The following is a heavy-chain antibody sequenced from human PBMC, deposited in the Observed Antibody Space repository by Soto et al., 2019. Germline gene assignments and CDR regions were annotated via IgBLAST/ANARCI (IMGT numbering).Heavy chain of an antibody. CDR3: ARTTGRYCSGGSCYFVTYYYYYMDV. CDR1: GFTFSSYS. CDR2: ISSSSSTI. Sequence: GGSLRLSCAASGFTFSSYSMNWVRQAPGKGLEWVSYISSSSSTIYYADSVKGRFTISRDNAKNSLYLQMNSLRAEDTAVYYCARTTGRYCSGGSCYFVTYYYYYMDVWGKGTTVTVSS. J-gene: IGHJ6*03. D-gene: IGHD2-15*01. V-gene: IGHV3-48*01.